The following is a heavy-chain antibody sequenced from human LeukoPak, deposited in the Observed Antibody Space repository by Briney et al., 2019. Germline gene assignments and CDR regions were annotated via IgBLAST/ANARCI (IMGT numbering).Heavy chain of an antibody. D-gene: IGHD1-26*01. CDR2: IKQDGNEK. CDR1: GFTFSSYW. CDR3: ASTTSTRDAFDI. J-gene: IGHJ3*02. V-gene: IGHV3-7*01. Sequence: GGSLRLSCAASGFTFSSYWMSWVRQAPGKGLEWVANIKQDGNEKYYVDSVKGQFTISRDNAKNSLYLQMNSLRAEDTAVYYCASTTSTRDAFDIWGQGTMVTVSS.